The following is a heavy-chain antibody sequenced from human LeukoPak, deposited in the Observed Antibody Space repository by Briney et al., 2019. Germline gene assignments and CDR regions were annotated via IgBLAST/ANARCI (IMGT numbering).Heavy chain of an antibody. V-gene: IGHV3-9*01. Sequence: GGSLRLSCAASGFTFDDYAMHWVRQAPGKGLEWVSGISWNSGSIGYADSVTGRFTTSRDNAKNSLYLQITSLRGKDTAFYYFAKDISSSLSSPGFDPWGQGTLVTVSS. CDR3: AKDISSSLSSPGFDP. D-gene: IGHD6-13*01. J-gene: IGHJ5*02. CDR2: ISWNSGSI. CDR1: GFTFDDYA.